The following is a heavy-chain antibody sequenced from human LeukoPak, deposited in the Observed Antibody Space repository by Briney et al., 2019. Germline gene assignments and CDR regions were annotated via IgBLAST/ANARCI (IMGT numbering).Heavy chain of an antibody. CDR2: ISAYNGNT. CDR3: ASAREPVECDY. V-gene: IGHV1-18*01. Sequence: ASVKVSCKASGYTFTSYGFSWVRQAPGQGREWMGWISAYNGNTNYAQKFQGRVTMTADTSTSTVYMELRSLRSDDTAVYYCASAREPVECDYWGERTLVTVSS. J-gene: IGHJ4*02. CDR1: GYTFTSYG. D-gene: IGHD1-14*01.